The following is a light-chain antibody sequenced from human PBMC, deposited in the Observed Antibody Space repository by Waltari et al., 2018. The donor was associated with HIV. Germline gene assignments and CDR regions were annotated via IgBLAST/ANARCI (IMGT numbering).Light chain of an antibody. V-gene: IGKV1-39*01. Sequence: RITIPCRTSQSIRAYLNWYQQRPGKAPKLLIYAASTLQTGVPSRFTGSGSGTHFTLAISRVEPEDFATYYCQQTFGVPRTFGQGT. CDR3: QQTFGVPRT. CDR2: AAS. CDR1: QSIRAY. J-gene: IGKJ5*01.